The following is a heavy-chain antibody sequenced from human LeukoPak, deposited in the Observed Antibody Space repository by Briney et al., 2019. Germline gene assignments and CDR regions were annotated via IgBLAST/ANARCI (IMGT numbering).Heavy chain of an antibody. Sequence: SVKLSCKASGGTFSSYAISWVRQAPGQGLEWMGGIIPIFGTANYAQKFQGRVTITADESTSTAYMELSSLRSEDTAVYYCARGGVPHYDFWSGYYFDYWGQGTLVTVSS. J-gene: IGHJ4*02. CDR1: GGTFSSYA. CDR2: IIPIFGTA. V-gene: IGHV1-69*13. CDR3: ARGGVPHYDFWSGYYFDY. D-gene: IGHD3-3*01.